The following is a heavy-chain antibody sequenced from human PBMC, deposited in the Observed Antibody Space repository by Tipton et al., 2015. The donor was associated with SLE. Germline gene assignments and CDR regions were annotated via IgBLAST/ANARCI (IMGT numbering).Heavy chain of an antibody. Sequence: TLSLTCTVSGGSISSSSYYWGWIRQPPGKGLEWIGSIYYSGSTYHNPSLKSRVTISVDTSKNQFSLKLSSVTAADPAVYYCARHDSRGYSYGDAFDIWGQGTMVTVSS. D-gene: IGHD5-18*01. CDR1: GGSISSSSYY. CDR3: ARHDSRGYSYGDAFDI. CDR2: IYYSGST. V-gene: IGHV4-39*01. J-gene: IGHJ3*02.